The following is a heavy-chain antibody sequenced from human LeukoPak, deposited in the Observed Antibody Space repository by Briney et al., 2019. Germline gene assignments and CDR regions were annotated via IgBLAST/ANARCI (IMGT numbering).Heavy chain of an antibody. V-gene: IGHV4-4*02. Sequence: SETLSLTCAVSSGSISSNNWWNWFRQPPGKGLEWIGEIYHSGSTNYNPSLKSRVTISLDRSKNQVSLRLNSVTAADTALYYCAGLVGRYSNGMYYYFDYWGQEILVTVSS. CDR2: IYHSGST. CDR1: SGSISSNNW. CDR3: AGLVGRYSNGMYYYFDY. D-gene: IGHD1-26*01. J-gene: IGHJ4*02.